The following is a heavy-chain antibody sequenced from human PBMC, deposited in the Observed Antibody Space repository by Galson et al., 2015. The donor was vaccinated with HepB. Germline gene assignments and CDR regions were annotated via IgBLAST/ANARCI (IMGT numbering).Heavy chain of an antibody. CDR3: TRHVDTPIEGFDY. D-gene: IGHD5-18*01. Sequence: SLRLSCAASGFTFSGSAIHWVRQASGKGLEWVGRIRSKAKNYATAYAASVNGRFTISRDDSKNTAYLQMNNLQTEDTAVYYCTRHVDTPIEGFDYWGQGTLVTVSA. V-gene: IGHV3-73*01. CDR1: GFTFSGSA. CDR2: IRSKAKNYAT. J-gene: IGHJ4*02.